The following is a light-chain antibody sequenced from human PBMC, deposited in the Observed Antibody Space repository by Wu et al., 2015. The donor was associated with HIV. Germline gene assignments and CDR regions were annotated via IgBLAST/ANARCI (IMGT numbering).Light chain of an antibody. CDR3: QQYNNWPLFT. V-gene: IGKV3D-15*01. J-gene: IGKJ3*01. CDR2: GSS. Sequence: EILMTQSPATLSVSPGERATLSCRASQSVGGNLAWYQQKPGQAPRLLIYGSSNRAAGIPARFSASGSGTEFTLTISSLQSEDFAVYFCQQYNNWPLFTFGPGTKVDIK. CDR1: QSVGGN.